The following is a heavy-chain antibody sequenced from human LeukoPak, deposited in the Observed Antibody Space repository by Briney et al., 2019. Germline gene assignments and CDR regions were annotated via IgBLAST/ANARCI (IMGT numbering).Heavy chain of an antibody. CDR1: GGTFSSYA. CDR3: ARAREGHPDAFDI. CDR2: IIPIFGTA. V-gene: IGHV1-69*13. J-gene: IGHJ3*02. D-gene: IGHD6-6*01. Sequence: SVKVSCKASGGTFSSYAISWVRQAPGQGLEWMGGIIPIFGTANYAQKFQGRVTITADESTSTAYMELSSLRSEDTAVYYCARAREGHPDAFDIWGQGTMVTVSS.